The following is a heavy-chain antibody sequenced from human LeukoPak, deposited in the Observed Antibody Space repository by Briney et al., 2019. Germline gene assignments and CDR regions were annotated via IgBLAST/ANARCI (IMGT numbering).Heavy chain of an antibody. CDR2: INIDGST. Sequence: GGSLRLSCAASGFTFRNYWMHWVRQAPGKGLVWVSRINIDGSTTYADSVKGRFTVSRDNADNTMFLQMNSVRDEDTAVYYCATKQWLAPPPDSWGQGTPVTVSS. D-gene: IGHD6-19*01. CDR1: GFTFRNYW. CDR3: ATKQWLAPPPDS. J-gene: IGHJ4*02. V-gene: IGHV3-74*01.